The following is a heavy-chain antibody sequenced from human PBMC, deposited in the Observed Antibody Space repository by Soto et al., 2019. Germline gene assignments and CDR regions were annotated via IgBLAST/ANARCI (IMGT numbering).Heavy chain of an antibody. D-gene: IGHD3-16*01. CDR2: INPKNVDT. Sequence: ASVKVSCKASGYTFTDYYIHWVRQAPGQGLEWMGWINPKNVDTKYAQYLQDRVACKRETSISTAYMELTRRRSDDTAIYYCAKAGAERLEVCDSWGQGALVTVSS. V-gene: IGHV1-2*01. J-gene: IGHJ4*02. CDR3: AKAGAERLEVCDS. CDR1: GYTFTDYY.